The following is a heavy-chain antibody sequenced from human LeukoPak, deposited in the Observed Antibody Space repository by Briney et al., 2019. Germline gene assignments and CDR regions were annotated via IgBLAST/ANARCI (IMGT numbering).Heavy chain of an antibody. CDR3: ARPYYCGGDCYSLLGY. D-gene: IGHD2-21*02. J-gene: IGHJ4*02. V-gene: IGHV1-2*02. CDR1: GGTFSSYA. Sequence: ASVKVSCKASGGTFSSYAISWVRQAPGQGLEWMGWINPNSGGTNYAQKFQGRVTMTRDTSISTAYMELSRLRSDDTAVYYCARPYYCGGDCYSLLGYWGQGTLVTVSS. CDR2: INPNSGGT.